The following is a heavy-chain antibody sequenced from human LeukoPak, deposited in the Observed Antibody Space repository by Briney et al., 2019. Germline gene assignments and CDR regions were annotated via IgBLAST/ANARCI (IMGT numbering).Heavy chain of an antibody. CDR3: ARQRRVVRGVITTRSWYYYMDV. CDR1: GFTFSSYW. CDR2: IKQDGSEK. V-gene: IGHV3-7*01. J-gene: IGHJ6*03. Sequence: GGSLRLSCAASGFTFSSYWMSWVRQAPGKGLEWVANIKQDGSEKYYVDSVKGRFTISRDNAKNSLYLQMNSLRAEDTAVYYCARQRRVVRGVITTRSWYYYMDVWGKGTTVTISS. D-gene: IGHD3-10*01.